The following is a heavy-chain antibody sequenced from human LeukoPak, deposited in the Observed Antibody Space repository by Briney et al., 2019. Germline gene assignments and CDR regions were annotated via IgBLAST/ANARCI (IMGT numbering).Heavy chain of an antibody. CDR2: IYYSGST. J-gene: IGHJ6*02. CDR3: ARRATDTPHGMDV. V-gene: IGHV4-39*01. D-gene: IGHD1-14*01. Sequence: SETLSLTCTVSGGSLSSSGYFWVWIRQPPGKGLEWIGSIYYSGSTYYNPSLKSRITISIDTSKNQFSLKLSSVTAADTAVYYCARRATDTPHGMDVWGQGTTVTVSS. CDR1: GGSLSSSGYF.